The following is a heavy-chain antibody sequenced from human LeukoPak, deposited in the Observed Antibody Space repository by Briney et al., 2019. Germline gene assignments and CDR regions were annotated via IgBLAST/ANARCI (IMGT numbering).Heavy chain of an antibody. J-gene: IGHJ4*02. CDR1: GDSVSSNSAA. CDR3: ARDPEGGWLVTPHLDY. D-gene: IGHD3-9*01. CDR2: TYYRSKWYN. V-gene: IGHV6-1*01. Sequence: SQTLSLTCAISGDSVSSNSAAWNWIRQSPSRGLEWLGKTYYRSKWYNDYAVSVKSRITIKPDTSKNQFSLQLNSVTPEDTAVYYCARDPEGGWLVTPHLDYWGQGTLVTVSS.